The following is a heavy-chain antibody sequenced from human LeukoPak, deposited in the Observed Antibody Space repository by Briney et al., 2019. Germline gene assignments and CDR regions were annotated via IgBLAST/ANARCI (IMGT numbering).Heavy chain of an antibody. J-gene: IGHJ3*01. Sequence: PGGSLRLACAASGFTFSTDWMSWGRQARGKGGEWVANIKQEGSEKNYVDCVKGRFTSSRDNAINSLSLQMSSLRAEDTAVYYCARDLSWGSFDLWGQGTMVTVSS. D-gene: IGHD1-26*01. CDR3: ARDLSWGSFDL. CDR1: GFTFSTDW. CDR2: IKQEGSEK. V-gene: IGHV3-7*01.